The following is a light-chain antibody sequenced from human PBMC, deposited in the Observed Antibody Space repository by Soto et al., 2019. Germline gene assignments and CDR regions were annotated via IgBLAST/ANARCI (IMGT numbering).Light chain of an antibody. Sequence: DIVMTQSPDSLAVSLGERATINCRSSQSLLYISNNKNYLAWYQQKPGQPPKLLIYWASTRESGVPDRFSGSGSGTHFTLTISSLQTEDVAVYYCQQRSNWPPTFGGGTKVDIK. V-gene: IGKV4-1*01. CDR3: QQRSNWPPT. CDR1: QSLLYISNNKNY. CDR2: WAS. J-gene: IGKJ4*01.